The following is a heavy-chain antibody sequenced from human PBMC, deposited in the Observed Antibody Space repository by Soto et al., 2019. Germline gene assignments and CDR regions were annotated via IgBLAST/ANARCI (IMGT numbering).Heavy chain of an antibody. V-gene: IGHV3-9*01. CDR1: GLTFYDYA. J-gene: IGHJ3*02. CDR2: ISWNSDTI. D-gene: IGHD5-18*01. CDR3: VKDMAQYSYGYALDI. Sequence: GGSLRLSCAASGLTFYDYAMHWVRQPPGKGLEWVSRISWNSDTIDYTDSVKGRFTISRDNAKNSLYLQMKSLRVEDTALYYWVKDMAQYSYGYALDIWGRGKMLTVSS.